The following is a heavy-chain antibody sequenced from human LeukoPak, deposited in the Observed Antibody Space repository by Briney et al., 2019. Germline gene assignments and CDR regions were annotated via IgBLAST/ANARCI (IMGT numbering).Heavy chain of an antibody. V-gene: IGHV4-59*08. CDR1: GGSISSYY. J-gene: IGHJ4*02. CDR2: IYYSGST. D-gene: IGHD6-19*01. Sequence: SETLSLTCTVSGGSISSYYWSWIRQPPGKGLEWIGYIYYSGSTNYNPSLKSRVTISVDTSKNQFSLKLSSVTAADTAVYYCARFGGIAVAGTNYWGQGTLVTVSS. CDR3: ARFGGIAVAGTNY.